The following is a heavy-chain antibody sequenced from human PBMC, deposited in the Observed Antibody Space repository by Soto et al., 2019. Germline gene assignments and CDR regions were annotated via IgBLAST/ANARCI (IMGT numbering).Heavy chain of an antibody. CDR1: GGSISSSSYY. D-gene: IGHD3-3*01. CDR3: ARQGYPFGVDQTTFDY. J-gene: IGHJ4*02. Sequence: QLQLQESGPGLVKPSETLSLTCTVSGGSISSSSYYWGWIRQPPGKGLEWIGSIYYSGSTYYNPSLKSRVTISVDTSKNQFSLKLSSVTAADTAVYYCARQGYPFGVDQTTFDYWGQGTLVTVSS. V-gene: IGHV4-39*01. CDR2: IYYSGST.